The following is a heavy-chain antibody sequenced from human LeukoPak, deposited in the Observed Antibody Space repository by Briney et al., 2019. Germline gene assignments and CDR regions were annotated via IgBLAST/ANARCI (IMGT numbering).Heavy chain of an antibody. Sequence: GGSLRLSCAASGFTVSNNCMSWVRQAPGKGLEWVSVICGGDGTYYADSVRGRFTISRHNSKNTLYLQMNSLRAEDTAVYYCAREPLALRRAFDYWGQGTLVTVSS. CDR1: GFTVSNNC. J-gene: IGHJ4*02. V-gene: IGHV3-53*04. D-gene: IGHD3-16*01. CDR2: ICGGDGT. CDR3: AREPLALRRAFDY.